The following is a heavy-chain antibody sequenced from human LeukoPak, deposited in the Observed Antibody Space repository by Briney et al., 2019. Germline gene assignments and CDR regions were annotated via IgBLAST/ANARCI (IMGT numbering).Heavy chain of an antibody. D-gene: IGHD3-16*01. V-gene: IGHV4-39*01. CDR3: AGLGATPGPPHFFYSGMDV. Sequence: SETLSPICTVSGGSISSGSYYWGWIRQPPGKGLEWIGSTYYTGTTYYNPSLRSRATISGDTSKNQVSLKVNPVTAAATAVYYRAGLGATPGPPHFFYSGMDVWGQGTTVTVS. J-gene: IGHJ6*02. CDR1: GGSISSGSYY. CDR2: TYYTGTT.